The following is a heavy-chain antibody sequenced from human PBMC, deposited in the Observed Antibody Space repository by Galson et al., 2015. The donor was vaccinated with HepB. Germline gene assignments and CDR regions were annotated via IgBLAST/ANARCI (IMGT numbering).Heavy chain of an antibody. CDR1: GFSFSTHN. CDR2: ITGSGTYT. D-gene: IGHD3-10*01. Sequence: SLRLSCAASGFSFSTHNMSWVRQAPGKGLEWVSSITGSGTYTYYADSLKGRFTISRDNAKNSLYLQLNTLRADDTAVYYCAREEGGSGSIDYWGQGTLVTVSS. CDR3: AREEGGSGSIDY. J-gene: IGHJ4*02. V-gene: IGHV3-21*01.